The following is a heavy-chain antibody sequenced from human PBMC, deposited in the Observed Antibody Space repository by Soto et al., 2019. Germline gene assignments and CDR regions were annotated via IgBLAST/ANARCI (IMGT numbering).Heavy chain of an antibody. Sequence: QVHLVQSGAEVRKPGALVKVSCKSSGYSFINHGIFWVRQAAGQGLEWMAWIYPYNGNTNYAQKFLGRVTLTTDTSTSTAYMDLRSLTSDDTAIYYCARDVNGAAGGGYWGQGTLVTVSS. CDR1: GYSFINHG. V-gene: IGHV1-18*01. J-gene: IGHJ4*02. CDR3: ARDVNGAAGGGY. D-gene: IGHD2-8*01. CDR2: IYPYNGNT.